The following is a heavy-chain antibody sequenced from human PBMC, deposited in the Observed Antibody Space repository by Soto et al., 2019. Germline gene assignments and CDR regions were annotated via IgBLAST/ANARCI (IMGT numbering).Heavy chain of an antibody. J-gene: IGHJ6*02. CDR2: IYYSGST. CDR1: GGSISSYY. CDR3: AGETAELNRMDV. D-gene: IGHD1-7*01. Sequence: PSETLSLTCTVSGGSISSYYWSWIRQPPGKGLEWIGYIYYSGSTNYNPSLKSRVTISVDTSKNQFSLKLSSVTAADTAVYYCAGETAELNRMDVWGQGTTVTVSS. V-gene: IGHV4-59*01.